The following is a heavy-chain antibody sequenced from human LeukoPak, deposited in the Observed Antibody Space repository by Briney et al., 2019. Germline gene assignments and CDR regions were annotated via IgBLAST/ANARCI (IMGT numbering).Heavy chain of an antibody. CDR1: GFTFSSYW. Sequence: GGSLRLPCAASGFTFSSYWMSWVRQTPGKGLEWVANIKHDGGEKFYVDSVKGRFTISRDNAKNALYLQMNSLRAEDTAVYYCASRGYSGYGYYFDYWGQGTLVTVSS. V-gene: IGHV3-7*01. CDR2: IKHDGGEK. J-gene: IGHJ4*02. CDR3: ASRGYSGYGYYFDY. D-gene: IGHD5-12*01.